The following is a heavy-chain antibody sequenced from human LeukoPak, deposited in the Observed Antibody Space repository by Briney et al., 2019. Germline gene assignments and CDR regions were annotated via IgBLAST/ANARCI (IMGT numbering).Heavy chain of an antibody. D-gene: IGHD6-19*01. J-gene: IGHJ4*02. Sequence: SETLSLTCTGSGGSLSPYHWGWLRQPPGKGLEGTGYIYYSGSTNYNPSLKSRVTISVDTSKNQFSLKLSSVTAADTAIYYCARAVSGRFDYWGQGTLVTVSS. CDR1: GGSLSPYH. CDR3: ARAVSGRFDY. CDR2: IYYSGST. V-gene: IGHV4-59*08.